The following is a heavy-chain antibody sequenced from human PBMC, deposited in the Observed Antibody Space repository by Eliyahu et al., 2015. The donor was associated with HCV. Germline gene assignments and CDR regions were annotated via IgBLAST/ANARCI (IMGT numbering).Heavy chain of an antibody. J-gene: IGHJ4*02. CDR2: IFYSGST. CDR1: GDXISSSSYY. V-gene: IGHV4-39*01. D-gene: IGHD6-19*01. CDR3: ARTGSGWPFYYFDF. Sequence: QLQLQESGPGLVKPSETLSLTCTVSGDXISSSSYYWGWIRQPPGKGLEWIGNIFYSGSTYYNPSLKSRVTISVDTSKNQFSLKLSSVTAADTAVYFCARTGSGWPFYYFDFWGQGTLVTVSS.